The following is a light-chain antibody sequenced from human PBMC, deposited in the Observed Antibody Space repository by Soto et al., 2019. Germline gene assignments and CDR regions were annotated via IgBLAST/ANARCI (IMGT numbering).Light chain of an antibody. J-gene: IGLJ1*01. CDR1: SSDVGGYNY. CDR3: SSYTRSSIDYV. CDR2: EVS. V-gene: IGLV2-14*01. Sequence: QSALTQPASVSGSPGQSITISCTGTSSDVGGYNYVSWYQQHPGKAPKLMIYEVSNRPSGVSNRLSGSKSGNTASLTISGLQDEEEADYYCSSYTRSSIDYVFGTGTKLTVL.